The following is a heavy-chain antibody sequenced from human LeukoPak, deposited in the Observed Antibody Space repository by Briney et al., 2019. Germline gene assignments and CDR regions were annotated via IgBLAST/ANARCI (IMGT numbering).Heavy chain of an antibody. Sequence: PSETLSLTCTVSGGSISTYYWSWIRQSPGRGLEWIGYIYYSGITKYNPSLKSRVTISVDTSTNQFSLTRSSLSSLDTAVYYCARGYYYDSSGYFLALWGQGTLVTVSS. D-gene: IGHD3-22*01. CDR3: ARGYYYDSSGYFLAL. CDR1: GGSISTYY. J-gene: IGHJ4*02. CDR2: IYYSGIT. V-gene: IGHV4-59*01.